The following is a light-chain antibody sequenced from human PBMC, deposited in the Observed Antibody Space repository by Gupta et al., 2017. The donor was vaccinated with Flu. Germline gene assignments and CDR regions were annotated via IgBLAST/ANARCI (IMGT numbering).Light chain of an antibody. J-gene: IGLJ2*01. Sequence: SSVLPQPPSVSVAPGQTARITCGGNNIGSKSVPWYQQRPGQAPVLVVYDDSDRPSGIPERFSGSNSGNAATLTSSGVEAGDEADYYCHVWDRSTDNLVFGGGTKLTVL. CDR1: NIGSKS. CDR3: HVWDRSTDNLV. V-gene: IGLV3-21*02. CDR2: DDS.